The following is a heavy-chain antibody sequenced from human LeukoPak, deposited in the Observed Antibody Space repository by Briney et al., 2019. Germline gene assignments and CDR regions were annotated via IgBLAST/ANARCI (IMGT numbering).Heavy chain of an antibody. V-gene: IGHV4-39*01. J-gene: IGHJ4*02. CDR1: GGSISSGGYY. D-gene: IGHD3-3*01. CDR3: ARHRGDITIFGVVITYYFDY. CDR2: IYYSGST. Sequence: SQTLSLTCTVSGGSISSGGYYWGWIRQPPGKGLEWIGSIYYSGSTYYNPSLKSRVTISVDTSKNQFSLKLSSVTAADTAVYYCARHRGDITIFGVVITYYFDYWGQGTLVTVSS.